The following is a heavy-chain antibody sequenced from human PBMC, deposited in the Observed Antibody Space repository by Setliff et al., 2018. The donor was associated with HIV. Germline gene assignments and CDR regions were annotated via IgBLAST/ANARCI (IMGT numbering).Heavy chain of an antibody. J-gene: IGHJ3*02. CDR2: IIPIFGTA. V-gene: IGHV1-69*13. Sequence: SVKVSCKAFGYTFSTNAIHWVRQAPGQGLEWMGGIIPIFGTANYAQKFQGRVTITADESTSTAYMELSSLRSEDTAVYYCARDRASGSYFFGAFDIWGQGTMVTVSS. CDR1: GYTFSTNA. CDR3: ARDRASGSYFFGAFDI. D-gene: IGHD1-26*01.